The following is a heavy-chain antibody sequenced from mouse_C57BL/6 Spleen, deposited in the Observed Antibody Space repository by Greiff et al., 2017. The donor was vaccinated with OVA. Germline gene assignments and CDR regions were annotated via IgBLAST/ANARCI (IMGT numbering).Heavy chain of an antibody. D-gene: IGHD1-1*01. Sequence: EVKVEESGGGLVKPGGSLKLSCAASGFTFSSYAMSWVRQTPEKRLEWVATISDGGSYTYYPDNVKGRFTIARDNAKNNLYLQMSHLKSEDTAMYYCARDRDYGGAMDYWGQGTSVTVSS. J-gene: IGHJ4*01. CDR2: ISDGGSYT. CDR3: ARDRDYGGAMDY. V-gene: IGHV5-4*01. CDR1: GFTFSSYA.